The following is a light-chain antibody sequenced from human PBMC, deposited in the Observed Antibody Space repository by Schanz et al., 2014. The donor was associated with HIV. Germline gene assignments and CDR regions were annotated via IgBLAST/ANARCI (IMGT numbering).Light chain of an antibody. Sequence: EIVMTQSPATLSVSPGERATLSCRASQSVNNNLAWYQQKPGQPPRLLIYAASTRATGIPTRFSGSGSGTAFTLTISSLQSEDFAVYYCQQYNDWPPYTFGQGTKVDI. V-gene: IGKV3-15*01. CDR1: QSVNNN. CDR3: QQYNDWPPYT. CDR2: AAS. J-gene: IGKJ2*01.